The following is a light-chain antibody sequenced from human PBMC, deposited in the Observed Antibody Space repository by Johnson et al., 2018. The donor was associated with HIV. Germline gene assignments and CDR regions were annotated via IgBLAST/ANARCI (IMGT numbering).Light chain of an antibody. CDR3: GTWASRLSAYV. J-gene: IGLJ1*01. CDR1: SSNIGNNF. CDR2: DNN. V-gene: IGLV1-51*01. Sequence: QSVLTQPPSVSAAPGQKVTISCSGSSSNIGNNFVSWYQQLPGTAPKLLIYDNNKRPSGIPDRFSGSKSGTSATLGITGLQTGDEADYYCGTWASRLSAYVFGTWTKVTGL.